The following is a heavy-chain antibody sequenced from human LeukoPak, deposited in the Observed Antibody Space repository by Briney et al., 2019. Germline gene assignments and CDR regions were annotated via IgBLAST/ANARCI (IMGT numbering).Heavy chain of an antibody. Sequence: PGGSLRLSCAASGFTISRYWMHWVRQVPGKGLEWVSRINSDGSSTAYADSVKGRFTISRDNSKHTVYLEMNSLRAEDTAVYYCARRLLVGTTVRPYFDYWGQGTLVTVSS. J-gene: IGHJ4*02. V-gene: IGHV3-74*01. CDR2: INSDGSST. CDR1: GFTISRYW. D-gene: IGHD1-26*01. CDR3: ARRLLVGTTVRPYFDY.